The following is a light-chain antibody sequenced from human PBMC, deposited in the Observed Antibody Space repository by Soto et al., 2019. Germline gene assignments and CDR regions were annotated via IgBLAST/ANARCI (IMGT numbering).Light chain of an antibody. CDR1: QSVSSN. V-gene: IGKV3-15*01. J-gene: IGKJ5*01. CDR3: QQYNNWPFS. CDR2: GAS. Sequence: EIVMTPSPATLSVSPGESATLSCRASQSVSSNLAWYQQKPGQAPRLLIYGASTRATGVPARFSGTGSETDFTLTISGLQSEDSAVYFCQQYNNWPFSFGQGTRLEIK.